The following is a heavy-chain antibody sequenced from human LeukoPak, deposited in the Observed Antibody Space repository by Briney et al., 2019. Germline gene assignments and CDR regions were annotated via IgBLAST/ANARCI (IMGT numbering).Heavy chain of an antibody. J-gene: IGHJ4*02. Sequence: SETLSLTCTVSGGSISSYYWSWIRQPPGKGLEWIGYIYYSGSTNYNPSLKSRVTISVDTSKNQFSLKLSSVTTADTAVYYCARRTITGTTIDSWGQETLVTVSS. CDR1: GGSISSYY. CDR3: ARRTITGTTIDS. CDR2: IYYSGST. V-gene: IGHV4-59*01. D-gene: IGHD1-20*01.